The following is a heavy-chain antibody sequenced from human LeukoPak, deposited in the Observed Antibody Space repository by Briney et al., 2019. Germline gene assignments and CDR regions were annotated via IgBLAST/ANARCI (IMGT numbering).Heavy chain of an antibody. CDR3: AKDLETHDTSAC. CDR2: VYSGGNT. Sequence: GGSLRLSCTASGFAVSDNYMAWVRQALGKGLEWVSVVYSGGNTYYADSVEGRFTISRDNSKNTLYLQMNSLRVEDTAVYYCAKDLETHDTSACWGQGTLVTVSS. CDR1: GFAVSDNY. D-gene: IGHD3-22*01. V-gene: IGHV3-53*01. J-gene: IGHJ4*02.